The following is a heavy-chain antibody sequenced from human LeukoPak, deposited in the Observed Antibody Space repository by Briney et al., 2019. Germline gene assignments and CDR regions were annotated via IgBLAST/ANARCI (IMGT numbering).Heavy chain of an antibody. Sequence: ASVKVSCKASGSTFTRYYIHWVRQAPGQGLDWMGMINPSSGSTRFAQMFQDRVTMTRDTSTSAVYMELSSLTSEDTAMYYCARTYSSSWSYCDSWGQGTLVTVSS. CDR1: GSTFTRYY. CDR2: INPSSGST. CDR3: ARTYSSSWSYCDS. J-gene: IGHJ4*02. V-gene: IGHV1-46*01. D-gene: IGHD6-13*01.